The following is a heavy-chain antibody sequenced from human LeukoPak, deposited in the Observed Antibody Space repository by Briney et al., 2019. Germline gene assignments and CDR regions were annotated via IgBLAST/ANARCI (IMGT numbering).Heavy chain of an antibody. J-gene: IGHJ4*02. D-gene: IGHD1-14*01. V-gene: IGHV4-59*13. CDR3: ARVFTTWSFDF. CDR2: IYDTGRT. CDR1: GGSINTYY. Sequence: WETLSLTCTVSGGSINTYYWSWIRQPPGRGLEWIGYIYDTGRTNYSPSLKGRLTISVDKSKNQLTLKLTSGSAADRAVYCCARVFTTWSFDFWGQGTLVTVSS.